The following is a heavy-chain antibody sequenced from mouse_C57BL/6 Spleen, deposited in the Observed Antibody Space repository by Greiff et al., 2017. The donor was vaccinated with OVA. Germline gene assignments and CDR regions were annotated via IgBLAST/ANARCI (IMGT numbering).Heavy chain of an antibody. Sequence: QVQLQQSGAELVRPGASVTLSCKASGYTFTDYEMHWVKQTPVHGLEWIGAIDPETGGTAYNQKFKGKAILTADKSSSTAYMELRSLTSEDSAVYYCTREDFRGAMDYWGQGTSVTVSS. D-gene: IGHD3-1*01. CDR3: TREDFRGAMDY. CDR1: GYTFTDYE. V-gene: IGHV1-15*01. J-gene: IGHJ4*01. CDR2: IDPETGGT.